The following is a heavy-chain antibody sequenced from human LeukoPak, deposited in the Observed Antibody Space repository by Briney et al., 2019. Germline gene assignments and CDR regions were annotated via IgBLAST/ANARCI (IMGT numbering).Heavy chain of an antibody. CDR2: INSRGST. V-gene: IGHV4-61*02. D-gene: IGHD6-25*01. Sequence: SETPSLTCTASGGSLSSSDYFWSWIRQPAGKGLEWIGRINSRGSTNYNPSLKSRVTLSVDTSKNQFPLKLTSVTVADTAVYYCARYRLGWFDPWGQGTLVTVSS. J-gene: IGHJ5*02. CDR1: GGSLSSSDYF. CDR3: ARYRLGWFDP.